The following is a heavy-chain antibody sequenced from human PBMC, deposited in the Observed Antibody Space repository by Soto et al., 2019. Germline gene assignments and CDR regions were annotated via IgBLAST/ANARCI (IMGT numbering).Heavy chain of an antibody. CDR3: ARHDPWGPLDY. CDR2: INHSGST. V-gene: IGHV4-34*01. J-gene: IGHJ4*02. D-gene: IGHD3-16*01. CDR1: GGSFSGYY. Sequence: PSETLSLTCAVYGGSFSGYYWSWIRQPPGKGLEWIGEINHSGSTNYNPSLKSRVTISVDTSKNQFSLKLSSLTAADTAVYYCARHDPWGPLDYWGQGTLVTVSS.